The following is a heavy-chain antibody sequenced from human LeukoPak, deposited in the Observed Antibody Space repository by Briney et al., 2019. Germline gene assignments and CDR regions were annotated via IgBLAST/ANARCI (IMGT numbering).Heavy chain of an antibody. J-gene: IGHJ3*02. CDR3: ARDPRGNYDSSGSPHSDAFDI. V-gene: IGHV4-4*07. CDR2: IYTSGST. CDR1: GGSISSYY. D-gene: IGHD3-22*01. Sequence: SETLSLTCTVSGGSISSYYWSWIRQPAGKGLEWIGRIYTSGSTNYNPSLKSRVTISVDKSKNQFSLKLSSVTAADTAVYYCARDPRGNYDSSGSPHSDAFDIWGQGTMVTVSS.